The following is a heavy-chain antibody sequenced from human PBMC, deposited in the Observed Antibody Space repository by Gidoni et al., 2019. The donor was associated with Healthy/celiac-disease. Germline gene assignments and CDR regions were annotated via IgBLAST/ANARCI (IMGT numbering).Heavy chain of an antibody. V-gene: IGHV1-8*01. J-gene: IGHJ5*02. CDR2: INPNSGNT. Sequence: QVQLVQSGAEVKKPVASVTVSCKASGYTFTSYDINWVRQATGQGLEWMGWINPNSGNTGYAQKFQGRVTMTRNTSISTAYMELSSLRSEDTAVYYCARDPTSCDFGSGCDLNWFDPWGQGTLVTVSS. CDR1: GYTFTSYD. CDR3: ARDPTSCDFGSGCDLNWFDP. D-gene: IGHD3-3*01.